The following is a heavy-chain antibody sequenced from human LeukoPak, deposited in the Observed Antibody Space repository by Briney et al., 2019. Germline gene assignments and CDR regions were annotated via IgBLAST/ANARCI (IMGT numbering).Heavy chain of an antibody. CDR2: IYYSGGT. CDR1: GGSISSSSYY. V-gene: IGHV4-39*01. Sequence: SETLSLTCTVSGGSISSSSYYWGWIRQPPGKGLEWIVSIYYSGGTYYNPSLKSRVTISVDTSKNHFSLKLSSVTAADTAVYYCARHNAGYNPHRYMDVWGKGTTVTVSS. D-gene: IGHD5-24*01. CDR3: ARHNAGYNPHRYMDV. J-gene: IGHJ6*03.